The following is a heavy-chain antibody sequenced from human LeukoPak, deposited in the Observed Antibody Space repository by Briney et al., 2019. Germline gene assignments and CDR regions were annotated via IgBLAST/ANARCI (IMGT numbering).Heavy chain of an antibody. D-gene: IGHD5-18*01. V-gene: IGHV4-61*01. CDR1: GGSVSSGRYY. J-gene: IGHJ4*02. CDR3: ARGGRSAMVSLDY. Sequence: SETLSLTCTVSGGSVSSGRYYWSWIRQPPGKGLEWIGYIYYSGSTNYNPSLRSRVTISLDTSKNQFSLKLGSVSATDTAVYYCARGGRSAMVSLDYWGQGTLVTVSS. CDR2: IYYSGST.